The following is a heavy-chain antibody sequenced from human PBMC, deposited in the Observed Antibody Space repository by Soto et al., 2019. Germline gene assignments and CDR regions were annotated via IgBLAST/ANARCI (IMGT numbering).Heavy chain of an antibody. Sequence: GGSLRLSCAASGFSFRSYGMQWARQAPGKGLDWVAVISYDGSNKHYADSVKGRFTISRDNSKNTLYLEMNSLRTEDTAVYYCAGGKYLFDYRAQRTPVTVSS. CDR3: AGGKYLFDY. CDR1: GFSFRSYG. J-gene: IGHJ4*02. CDR2: ISYDGSNK. D-gene: IGHD3-16*01. V-gene: IGHV3-30*03.